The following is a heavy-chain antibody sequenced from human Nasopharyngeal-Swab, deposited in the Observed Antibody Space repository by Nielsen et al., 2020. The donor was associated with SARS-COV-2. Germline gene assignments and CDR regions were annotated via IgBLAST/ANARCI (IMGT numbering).Heavy chain of an antibody. J-gene: IGHJ3*02. CDR1: GGSFSSYY. V-gene: IGHV4-59*01. D-gene: IGHD6-13*01. CDR2: IYYSGST. CDR3: AREHSNTIAAPDAFDI. Sequence: SETLSLTCAVYGGSFSSYYWSWIRQPPGKGLEWIGYIYYSGSTNYNPSLKSRVTISVDTSKNQFSLKLSSVTAADTAVYYCAREHSNTIAAPDAFDIWGQGTMVTVSS.